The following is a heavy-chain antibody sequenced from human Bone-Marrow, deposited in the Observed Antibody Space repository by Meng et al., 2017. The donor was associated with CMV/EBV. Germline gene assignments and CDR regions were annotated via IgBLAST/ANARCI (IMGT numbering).Heavy chain of an antibody. Sequence: GESLKISCAASGFTFSGSAMHWVRQASGKGLEWVGRIRSKANSYATAYAASVKGRFTISRDDSKNTLYLQMNSLRAEDTAVYYCAREGVSSGWPRKQKEFDPWGQGTLVTVSS. V-gene: IGHV3-73*01. CDR2: IRSKANSYAT. CDR3: AREGVSSGWPRKQKEFDP. CDR1: GFTFSGSA. J-gene: IGHJ5*02. D-gene: IGHD6-19*01.